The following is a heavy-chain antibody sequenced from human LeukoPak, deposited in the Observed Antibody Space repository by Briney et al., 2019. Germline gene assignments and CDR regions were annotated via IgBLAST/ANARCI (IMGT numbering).Heavy chain of an antibody. J-gene: IGHJ4*02. CDR1: GFTFSTFA. V-gene: IGHV3-23*01. D-gene: IGHD7-27*01. CDR3: AKDGPAFKSNWGCFDS. Sequence: GGSLRLSCVASGFTFSTFAMSWVRQAPGKGLEWVSSIGNTETYDAESGEGRFNISRNNSKNTIYLNMNYLRGGDKARYYCAKDGPAFKSNWGCFDSWGQGTLVTVVS. CDR2: IGNTET.